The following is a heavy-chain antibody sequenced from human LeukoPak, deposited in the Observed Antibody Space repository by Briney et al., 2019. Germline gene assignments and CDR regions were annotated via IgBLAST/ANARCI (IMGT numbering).Heavy chain of an antibody. Sequence: GGSLRLSCATSGFTFNTHTMHWVRQAPGKGLEWVSSISGSGTNTYYADSVKGRFTISRDNSKNTLYLQMNSLRAEDTAVYYCAKDDGGSYYPYYYYMDVWGKGTTVTISS. CDR2: ISGSGTNT. J-gene: IGHJ6*03. CDR3: AKDDGGSYYPYYYYMDV. V-gene: IGHV3-23*01. D-gene: IGHD1-26*01. CDR1: GFTFNTHT.